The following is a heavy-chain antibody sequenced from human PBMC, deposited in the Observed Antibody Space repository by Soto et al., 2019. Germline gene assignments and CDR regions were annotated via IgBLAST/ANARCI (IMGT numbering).Heavy chain of an antibody. CDR2: INHSGST. D-gene: IGHD6-19*01. V-gene: IGHV4-34*01. CDR1: GGSFSGYY. J-gene: IGHJ5*02. Sequence: PSETLSLTCAVYGGSFSGYYWSWIRQPPGKGLEWIGEINHSGSTNYNPSLKSRVTISVDTSKNQFSLKLSSVTAADTAVYYCATGPGIAVAGHLFEPWGQGTLVTVSS. CDR3: ATGPGIAVAGHLFEP.